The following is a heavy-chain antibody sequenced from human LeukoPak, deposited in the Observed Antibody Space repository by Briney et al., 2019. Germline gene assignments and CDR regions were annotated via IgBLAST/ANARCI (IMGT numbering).Heavy chain of an antibody. Sequence: SETLSLTCAVYGGSFSGYYWSWIRQPPGKGLEWIGEINHSGSTNYNPSLKSRVTISVDTSKNQFSLKLSSVIAADTAVYYCARAGTVTLDYWGQGTLVTVSS. CDR1: GGSFSGYY. J-gene: IGHJ4*02. CDR3: ARAGTVTLDY. V-gene: IGHV4-34*01. CDR2: INHSGST. D-gene: IGHD4-17*01.